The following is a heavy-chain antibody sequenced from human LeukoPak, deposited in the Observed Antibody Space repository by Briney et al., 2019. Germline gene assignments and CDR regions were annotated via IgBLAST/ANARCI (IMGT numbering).Heavy chain of an antibody. CDR2: IIPNFGTA. D-gene: IGHD2-2*02. V-gene: IGHV1-69*05. Sequence: SVKVSCKASGSTFSSYAISWVRQAPGQGLEWMGGIIPNFGTATYAQKFQGRVTITTDESTSTAYMELSSLRSEDTAVYYCARVACSSTSCYRVYYFDYWGQGTLVTVSS. CDR3: ARVACSSTSCYRVYYFDY. CDR1: GSTFSSYA. J-gene: IGHJ4*02.